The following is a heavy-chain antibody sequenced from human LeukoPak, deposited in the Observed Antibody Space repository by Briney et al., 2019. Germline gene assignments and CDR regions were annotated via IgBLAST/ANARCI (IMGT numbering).Heavy chain of an antibody. V-gene: IGHV3-7*01. CDR1: GFTVSSNY. D-gene: IGHD2-15*01. CDR2: IKQDGSAK. Sequence: AGGSLRLSCAASGFTVSSNYMSWVRQAPGKGLEWVANIKQDGSAKYYVDSVKGRFTISRDNAKNSLYLQMGSLRAEDTAVYYCARFSGRNWGQGTLVTVSS. J-gene: IGHJ4*02. CDR3: ARFSGRN.